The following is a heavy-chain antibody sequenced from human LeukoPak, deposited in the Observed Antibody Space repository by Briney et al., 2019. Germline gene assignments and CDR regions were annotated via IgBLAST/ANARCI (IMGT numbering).Heavy chain of an antibody. Sequence: KTGGSLRLSCAASGFTFSSYSMNWVRQAPGKGLEWVSSISSSSSYIYYADSVKGRFTISRDNARNSLYLQMNSLRAEDTAVYYCARALEVGASKWGQGTLVTVSS. D-gene: IGHD1-26*01. J-gene: IGHJ4*02. V-gene: IGHV3-21*01. CDR2: ISSSSSYI. CDR1: GFTFSSYS. CDR3: ARALEVGASK.